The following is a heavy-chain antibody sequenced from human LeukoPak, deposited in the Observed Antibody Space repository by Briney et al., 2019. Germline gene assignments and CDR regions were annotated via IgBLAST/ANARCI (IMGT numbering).Heavy chain of an antibody. Sequence: GGSLRLSCAASGFTFSSYGMHWVRQAPGKGLEWVAFIRYDGSNKYYADSVKGRFTISRDNSKNTLYLQMNSLRAEDTAVYYCAKDKPRDIVVVPAASTGAFDIWGQGTMVTVSS. CDR3: AKDKPRDIVVVPAASTGAFDI. CDR2: IRYDGSNK. V-gene: IGHV3-30*02. CDR1: GFTFSSYG. J-gene: IGHJ3*02. D-gene: IGHD2-2*01.